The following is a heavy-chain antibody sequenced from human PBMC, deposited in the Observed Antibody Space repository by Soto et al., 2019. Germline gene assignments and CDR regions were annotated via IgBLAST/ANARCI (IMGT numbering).Heavy chain of an antibody. D-gene: IGHD3-3*01. CDR1: GYIFTSYG. V-gene: IGHV1-18*01. Sequence: ASVKVSCKASGYIFTSYGISWVRQAPGQGLEWMGWISAYNGNTNYAQKLQGRVTMTTDTSTSTAYMELRSLRSDDTAVYYCARASYHDPLNWFDPWGQGTLVTVSS. J-gene: IGHJ5*02. CDR3: ARASYHDPLNWFDP. CDR2: ISAYNGNT.